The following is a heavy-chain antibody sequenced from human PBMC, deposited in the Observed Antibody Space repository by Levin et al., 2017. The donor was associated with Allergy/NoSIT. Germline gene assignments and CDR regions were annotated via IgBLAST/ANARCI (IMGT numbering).Heavy chain of an antibody. Sequence: TGGSLRLSCAASGFTFSSYAMSWVRQAPGKGLEWVSAISGSGGSTYYADSVKGRFTISRDNSKNTLYLQMNSLRAEDTAVYYCAKRSSSWYGGRFDYWGQGTLVTVSS. D-gene: IGHD6-13*01. J-gene: IGHJ4*02. CDR2: ISGSGGST. CDR3: AKRSSSWYGGRFDY. V-gene: IGHV3-23*01. CDR1: GFTFSSYA.